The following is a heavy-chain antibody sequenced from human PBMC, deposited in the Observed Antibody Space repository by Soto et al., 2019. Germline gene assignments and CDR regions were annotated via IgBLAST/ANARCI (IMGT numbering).Heavy chain of an antibody. V-gene: IGHV3-21*01. CDR3: ARRQEDYDLLTGFSMRYFDL. J-gene: IGHJ2*01. CDR2: ISSSSSYR. CDR1: GFTFSSYA. D-gene: IGHD3-9*01. Sequence: GGSLRLSCAASGFTFSSYAMSWVRQAPGKGLEWVSSISSSSSYRDYADSVKGRFTTSRDNAKNSLYLQMNSLRAGDTALYYCARRQEDYDLLTGFSMRYFDLWGRGTLVTVAS.